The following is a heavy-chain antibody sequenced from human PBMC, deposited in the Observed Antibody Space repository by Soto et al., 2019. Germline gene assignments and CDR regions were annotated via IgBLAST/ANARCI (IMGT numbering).Heavy chain of an antibody. J-gene: IGHJ6*02. V-gene: IGHV3-13*05. CDR1: GFTFSSYD. Sequence: PGGSLRLSCAASGFTFSSYDMHWVRQATGKGLEWVPAIGTAGDPYYPGSVKGRFTISRENAKNSLYLQMNSLRAGDTAVYYCARSITMVRGSLLYYYGMDVWGQGTTVTVSS. D-gene: IGHD3-10*01. CDR2: IGTAGDP. CDR3: ARSITMVRGSLLYYYGMDV.